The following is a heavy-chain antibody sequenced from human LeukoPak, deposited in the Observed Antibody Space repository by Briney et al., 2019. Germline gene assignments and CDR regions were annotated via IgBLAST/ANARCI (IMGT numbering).Heavy chain of an antibody. CDR2: ISASSSYT. Sequence: KPGGSLRLSCVVSGIPFSDYYMNWIRLAPGKGLEWISYISASSSYTDYADSVKGRLTISRDNAKNTLYLQMNSLGVEDTAVYYCAAGTAADFWGQGTLVSVSS. J-gene: IGHJ4*02. V-gene: IGHV3-11*03. CDR1: GIPFSDYY. D-gene: IGHD6-13*01. CDR3: AAGTAADF.